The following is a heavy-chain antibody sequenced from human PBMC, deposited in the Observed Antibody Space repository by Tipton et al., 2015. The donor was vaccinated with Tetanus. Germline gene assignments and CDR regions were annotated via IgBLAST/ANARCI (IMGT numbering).Heavy chain of an antibody. CDR2: IYYSGST. Sequence: TLSLTCTVSGESISGSPFFWNWIRQQPGKGPEWIGYIYYSGSTFYNPSLKSRVSISVDTSKNQFSLNMTSVTAADTAVYFCARVSRRNFYFDYWGPGAQVTVSS. CDR1: GESISGSPFF. CDR3: ARVSRRNFYFDY. V-gene: IGHV4-31*03. D-gene: IGHD2/OR15-2a*01. J-gene: IGHJ4*02.